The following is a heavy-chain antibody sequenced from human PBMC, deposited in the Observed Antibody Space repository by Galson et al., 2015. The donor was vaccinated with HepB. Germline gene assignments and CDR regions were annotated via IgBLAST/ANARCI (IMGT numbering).Heavy chain of an antibody. Sequence: SMRPSCAAYGFSFSNYAMTWVRQPPGKGLQWVATISGRGVTTFDADSVKGQFTISIDNSKNTLYLEMNNLRADDTAVYFCAKSKDSGWSYNAFDIWGQGTMVTVSS. CDR2: ISGRGVTT. CDR1: GFSFSNYA. V-gene: IGHV3-23*01. CDR3: AKSKDSGWSYNAFDI. D-gene: IGHD6-19*01. J-gene: IGHJ3*02.